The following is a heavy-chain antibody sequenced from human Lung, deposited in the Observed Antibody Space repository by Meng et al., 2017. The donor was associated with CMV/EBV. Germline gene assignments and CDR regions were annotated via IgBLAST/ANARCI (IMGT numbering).Heavy chain of an antibody. J-gene: IGHJ4*02. V-gene: IGHV3-23*03. D-gene: IGHD2-2*01. Sequence: GGSLRLXCAASGFTFSSYAMSWVRQAPGKGLEWVSVIYSGGSSTYYADSVKDRFTISRDNSKNTLYLQMNSLRAEDTAVYYCAKVRGYCSSTSCSPLHYWGQGXLATASS. CDR1: GFTFSSYA. CDR3: AKVRGYCSSTSCSPLHY. CDR2: IYSGGSST.